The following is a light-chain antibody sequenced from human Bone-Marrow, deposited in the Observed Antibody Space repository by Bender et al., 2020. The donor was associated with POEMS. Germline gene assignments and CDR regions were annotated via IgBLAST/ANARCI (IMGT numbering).Light chain of an antibody. V-gene: IGLV3-21*02. CDR1: ALAFQY. CDR3: QVWDRSSEHPGV. J-gene: IGLJ2*01. Sequence: SYELTQPPSVSASPGQTARITCSGDALAFQYACWYQQRPGQAPVVVVHDDRDRPSGIPERFSGSNSGNTATLTISRVEAGDEADYYCQVWDRSSEHPGVFGGGTKLTV. CDR2: DDR.